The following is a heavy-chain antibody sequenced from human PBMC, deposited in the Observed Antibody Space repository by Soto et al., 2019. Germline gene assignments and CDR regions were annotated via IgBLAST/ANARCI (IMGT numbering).Heavy chain of an antibody. Sequence: PSETLSLTCTVSGDSLTSHSYYWTWVRQPPGKGLEWIGNIYYTGNANYNPSLTGRVTISVDTSKNQFSLKLSSVTAADTAVYYCARERHYCSSTSCYYSWFDPWGQGTLVTVSS. CDR2: IYYTGNA. CDR3: ARERHYCSSTSCYYSWFDP. D-gene: IGHD2-2*01. J-gene: IGHJ5*02. CDR1: GDSLTSHSYY. V-gene: IGHV4-61*01.